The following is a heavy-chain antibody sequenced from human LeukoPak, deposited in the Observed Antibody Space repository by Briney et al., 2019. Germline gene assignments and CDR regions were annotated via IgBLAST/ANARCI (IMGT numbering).Heavy chain of an antibody. CDR1: GYIFAHNG. Sequence: ASVQVSCKTSGYIFAHNGISWVRQAPGQGLEYMGWIDTKTGNPTYAQGFTGRFVFSLDTSVSTAYLQISSLKAEDTAVYYCAIHPSDSSGYFSYWGQGALVTVSS. CDR2: IDTKTGNP. J-gene: IGHJ4*02. V-gene: IGHV7-4-1*02. D-gene: IGHD3-22*01. CDR3: AIHPSDSSGYFSY.